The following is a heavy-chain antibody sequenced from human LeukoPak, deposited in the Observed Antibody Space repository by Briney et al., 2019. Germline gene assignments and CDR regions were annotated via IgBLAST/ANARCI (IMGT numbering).Heavy chain of an antibody. V-gene: IGHV4-39*07. Sequence: PSETLSLTCTVSGGSISSSSYYWGWIRQPPGKGLEWIGSIYYSGSTYYNPSLKSRVTISVDTSKNQFSLKLSSVTAADTAVYYCARGDRALENPFDPWGQGTLVTVSS. CDR3: ARGDRALENPFDP. J-gene: IGHJ5*02. CDR2: IYYSGST. D-gene: IGHD1-1*01. CDR1: GGSISSSSYY.